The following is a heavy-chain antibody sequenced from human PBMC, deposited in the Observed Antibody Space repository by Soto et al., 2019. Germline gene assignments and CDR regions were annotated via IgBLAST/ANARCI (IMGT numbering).Heavy chain of an antibody. J-gene: IGHJ6*03. CDR2: INSDGSST. CDR3: ARVDYGDYSYGISYYMDV. Sequence: EVQLVESGVGLVQPGGSLRLSCAASGFTFSSYWMHWVRQAPGKGLVWVSRINSDGSSTSYADSVKGRFTISRDNAKNTLYLQMNSQRAEDTAVYYCARVDYGDYSYGISYYMDVWGKGTTVTVSS. V-gene: IGHV3-74*01. CDR1: GFTFSSYW. D-gene: IGHD4-17*01.